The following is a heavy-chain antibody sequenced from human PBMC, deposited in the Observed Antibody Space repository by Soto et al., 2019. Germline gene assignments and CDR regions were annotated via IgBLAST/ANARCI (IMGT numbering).Heavy chain of an antibody. V-gene: IGHV1-2*04. D-gene: IGHD2-15*01. CDR2: INPNSGGT. CDR3: ARDARGDEAPMDY. Sequence: QVQLVQSGAEVKKPGASVKVSCKASGYTFTGYYMHWVRQAPGQGLEWMGWINPNSGGTNYAQKVQGWVTLTRDTSSSTAYMELSRLRSDDPAVYYCARDARGDEAPMDYWGQGTLVTVSS. J-gene: IGHJ4*02. CDR1: GYTFTGYY.